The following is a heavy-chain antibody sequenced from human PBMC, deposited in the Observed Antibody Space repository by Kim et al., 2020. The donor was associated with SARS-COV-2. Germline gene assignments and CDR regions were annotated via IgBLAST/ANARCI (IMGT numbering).Heavy chain of an antibody. J-gene: IGHJ3*02. Sequence: SETLSLTCTVSGGSISSYYWSWIRQPPGKGLEWIGYIYYSGSTNYNPSLKSRVTISVDTSKKQLSLKLSSVTAADTAVYYCAREGYYDSSGYYHHDAFDIWGQGTMVTVSS. D-gene: IGHD3-22*01. CDR2: IYYSGST. CDR3: AREGYYDSSGYYHHDAFDI. CDR1: GGSISSYY. V-gene: IGHV4-59*01.